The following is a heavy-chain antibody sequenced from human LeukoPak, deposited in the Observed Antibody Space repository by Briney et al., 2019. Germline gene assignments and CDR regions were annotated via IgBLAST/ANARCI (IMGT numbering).Heavy chain of an antibody. V-gene: IGHV3-11*01. CDR1: GFTFSDYY. J-gene: IGHJ4*02. CDR3: ARTSTGGSDYDISTGYYNRRGAFDY. CDR2: ISSSGSTI. D-gene: IGHD3-9*01. Sequence: PGGSLRLSCAASGFTFSDYYMSWIRQAPGKGLEWVSYISSSGSTIYYADSVKGRFTISRDNAKNSLYLQMNSLRAEDTAVYYCARTSTGGSDYDISTGYYNRRGAFDYWGQGTLVTVSS.